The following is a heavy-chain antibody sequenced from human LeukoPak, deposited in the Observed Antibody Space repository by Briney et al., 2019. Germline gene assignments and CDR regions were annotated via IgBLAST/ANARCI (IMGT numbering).Heavy chain of an antibody. CDR2: ISSSSSYI. D-gene: IGHD3-10*01. J-gene: IGHJ3*02. CDR3: ARDREVRGISAAFDI. V-gene: IGHV3-21*01. CDR1: GFTFSSYT. Sequence: PGGSLRLSCAASGFTFSSYTMNWVRQAPGKGLEWVSSISSSSSYIYYADSVKGRFTISRDNAKDSLYLQMNSLRGEDTAVYYCARDREVRGISAAFDIWGQGTMVTVSS.